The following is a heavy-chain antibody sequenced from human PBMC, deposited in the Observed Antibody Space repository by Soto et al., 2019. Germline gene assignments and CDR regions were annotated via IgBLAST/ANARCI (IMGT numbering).Heavy chain of an antibody. D-gene: IGHD1-1*01. Sequence: SETLSLTCTVSGGSIISYYWIWIRQPPGKGLEWIGYIYYSGSTNYNPSLKSRVTISVDTSKNQFSLKLSSVTAADTAVYYCARIINWNSNWFDPWGQGTLVTVSS. V-gene: IGHV4-59*08. J-gene: IGHJ5*02. CDR1: GGSIISYY. CDR3: ARIINWNSNWFDP. CDR2: IYYSGST.